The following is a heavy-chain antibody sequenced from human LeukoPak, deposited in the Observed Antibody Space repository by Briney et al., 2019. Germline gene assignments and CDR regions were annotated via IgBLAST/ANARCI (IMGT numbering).Heavy chain of an antibody. CDR2: INHSGST. D-gene: IGHD6-13*01. J-gene: IGHJ4*02. Sequence: KPSETLSLTCAVYGGSFSGYYWSWIRQPPGKGLEWIGEINHSGSTNYNPSLKSRVTISVDTSKNQFSLKLSSVTAADTAVYYCASSGSSSWYLDYWGQGTLVTVSS. CDR3: ASSGSSSWYLDY. CDR1: GGSFSGYY. V-gene: IGHV4-34*01.